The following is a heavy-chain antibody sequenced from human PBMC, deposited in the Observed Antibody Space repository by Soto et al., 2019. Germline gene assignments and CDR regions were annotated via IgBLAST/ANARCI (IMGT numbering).Heavy chain of an antibody. CDR1: GFTFSSYA. J-gene: IGHJ3*01. Sequence: QVQLVESGGGVVQPGRSLRLSCAASGFTFSSYAMHWVRQAPGKGLEWVAVISYDGSNKYYADSVKGRFTISRDNSKNTLYLQMNSLRAEGTAGYYCGRNSDGYNDDAFDLWGQGTMVTVSS. CDR2: ISYDGSNK. V-gene: IGHV3-30*14. D-gene: IGHD2-21*01. CDR3: GRNSDGYNDDAFDL.